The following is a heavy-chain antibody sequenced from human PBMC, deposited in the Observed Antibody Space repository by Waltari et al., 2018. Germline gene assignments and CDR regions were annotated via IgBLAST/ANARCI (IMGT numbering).Heavy chain of an antibody. Sequence: EVQLVESGGGLVQPGGSLRLSCSASGFTLSSFWMGWARQAPGKGLEWVANINQDGSGRYYMDSVKGRFTISRDNAKNSVYLQMNSLRAEDTAVYYCQRGDYWGQGTLVTVSS. CDR2: INQDGSGR. V-gene: IGHV3-7*04. CDR3: QRGDY. CDR1: GFTLSSFW. J-gene: IGHJ4*02.